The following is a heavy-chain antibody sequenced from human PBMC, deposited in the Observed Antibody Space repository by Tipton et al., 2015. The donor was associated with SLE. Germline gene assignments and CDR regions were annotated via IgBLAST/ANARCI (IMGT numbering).Heavy chain of an antibody. CDR1: GFTFGDYA. Sequence: VQLVQSGGGLVQPGRSLRLSCTGSGFTFGDYALSWVRQAPGKGLEWVGFIRSKAYGGTTEYAASVKGRFSISRDDSKSIAYLQMNSLKTEDTAVYYCTRAPLSRRTDYWGQGILVTVSS. CDR2: IRSKAYGGTT. CDR3: TRAPLSRRTDY. J-gene: IGHJ4*02. V-gene: IGHV3-49*04.